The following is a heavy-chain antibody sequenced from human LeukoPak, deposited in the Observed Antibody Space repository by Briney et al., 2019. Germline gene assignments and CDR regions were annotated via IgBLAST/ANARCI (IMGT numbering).Heavy chain of an antibody. CDR2: ISSSSSPI. CDR1: GFTFRSYS. CDR3: ARGSLITGIDY. Sequence: GGSLRLSCAASGFTFRSYSMNWVRQAPGKGLEWVSYISSSSSPINYADSVKGRFTISRDSAKNSLYLQMNSLRAEDSAVYYCARGSLITGIDYWGQGALVTVSS. D-gene: IGHD1-20*01. J-gene: IGHJ4*02. V-gene: IGHV3-48*01.